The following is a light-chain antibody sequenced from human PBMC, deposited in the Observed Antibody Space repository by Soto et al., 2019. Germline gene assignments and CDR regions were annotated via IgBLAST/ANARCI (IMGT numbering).Light chain of an antibody. J-gene: IGKJ1*01. CDR1: QSVSSSY. CDR3: QQYGSSPRT. Sequence: EIVLTQSPGTLSLSPGERATLSCRASQSVSSSYLAWYQQKPGQAPRLLIYGASSRATCIPDRFSGSGSGTDFTLTLSRLEPEAFAVYSCQQYGSSPRTFGQWTKVEIK. V-gene: IGKV3-20*01. CDR2: GAS.